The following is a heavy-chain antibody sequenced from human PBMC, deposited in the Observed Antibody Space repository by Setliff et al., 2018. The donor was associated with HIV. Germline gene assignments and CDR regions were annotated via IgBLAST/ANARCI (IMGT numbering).Heavy chain of an antibody. V-gene: IGHV4-31*03. CDR1: GGSISSGNYY. CDR2: IYYSGST. CDR3: AREGARHYGSGRYHSWFDP. Sequence: SETLSLTCTVSGGSISSGNYYWSWIRQHPGRGLEWIGYIYYSGSTYYNPSLKSRVTMSVDTSKNQFSLKLSSVTAADTAVYYCAREGARHYGSGRYHSWFDPWGQGTQVTVSS. D-gene: IGHD3-10*01. J-gene: IGHJ5*02.